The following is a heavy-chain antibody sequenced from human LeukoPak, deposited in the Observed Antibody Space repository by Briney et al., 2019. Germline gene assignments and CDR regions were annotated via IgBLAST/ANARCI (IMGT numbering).Heavy chain of an antibody. CDR2: ISSSGSTI. V-gene: IGHV3-48*03. D-gene: IGHD3-10*02. J-gene: IGHJ6*04. CDR1: GFTFSSYE. Sequence: PGGSLRLSCAASGFTFSSYEMNWVRQAPGKGLEWVSYISSSGSTIYYADSVKGRFTTSRDNAKKSLYLQMNSLRGEDTAVYYCAELGITMIGGVWGKGTTVTISS. CDR3: AELGITMIGGV.